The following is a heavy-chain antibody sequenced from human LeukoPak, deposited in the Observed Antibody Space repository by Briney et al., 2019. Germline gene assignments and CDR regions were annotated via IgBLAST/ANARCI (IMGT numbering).Heavy chain of an antibody. CDR1: GYSFTNYW. Sequence: GESLKISCKDSGYSFTNYWIGWVRQMPGRGLEWMGIIYPGDSDTRYSPSFQGQVTISADKSINTAYLQWSSLKASDTAMYYCARPLAYCGGNCYRTFDIWGQGTMATVSS. CDR3: ARPLAYCGGNCYRTFDI. CDR2: IYPGDSDT. V-gene: IGHV5-51*01. J-gene: IGHJ3*02. D-gene: IGHD2-21*01.